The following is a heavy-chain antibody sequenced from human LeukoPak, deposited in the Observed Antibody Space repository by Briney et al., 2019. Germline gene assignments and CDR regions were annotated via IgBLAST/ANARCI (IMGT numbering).Heavy chain of an antibody. J-gene: IGHJ3*02. CDR2: IIPIFGTA. D-gene: IGHD3-22*01. Sequence: SVKVSCKASGGTFSSYAISWVRQAPGQGLEWMGGIIPIFGTANYAQKFQGRVTITADESTSTAYMVLSSLRSEDTAVYYCARDLVITMTTYAFDIWGQGTMVTVSS. CDR1: GGTFSSYA. V-gene: IGHV1-69*13. CDR3: ARDLVITMTTYAFDI.